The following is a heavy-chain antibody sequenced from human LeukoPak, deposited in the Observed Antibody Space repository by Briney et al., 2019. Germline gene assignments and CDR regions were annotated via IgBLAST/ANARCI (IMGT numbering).Heavy chain of an antibody. CDR2: INWNGGSK. CDR3: ARVYDYGERKYWYFDL. J-gene: IGHJ2*01. V-gene: IGHV3-20*04. Sequence: GGSLRLSCAASGFTFDDYGMSWARQAQGKGLEWASGINWNGGSKGYADSVKGRITISTYNAKDSLYLQMNSLRAEDTALYYCARVYDYGERKYWYFDLWGRGTLVTVSS. D-gene: IGHD4-17*01. CDR1: GFTFDDYG.